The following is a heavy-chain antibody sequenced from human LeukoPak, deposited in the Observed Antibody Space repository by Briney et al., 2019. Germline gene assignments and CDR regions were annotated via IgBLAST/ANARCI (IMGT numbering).Heavy chain of an antibody. CDR3: AREDTAMKYFDY. D-gene: IGHD5-18*01. V-gene: IGHV3-30*04. CDR1: GFTFSSYA. CDR2: ISYDGSNK. Sequence: PGRSLRLSCAASGFTFSSYAMHWVRQAPGKGLEWGAVISYDGSNKYYADSVKGRFTISRDNSKNTLYLQMNSLRAEDTAVYYCAREDTAMKYFDYWGQGTLVTVSS. J-gene: IGHJ4*02.